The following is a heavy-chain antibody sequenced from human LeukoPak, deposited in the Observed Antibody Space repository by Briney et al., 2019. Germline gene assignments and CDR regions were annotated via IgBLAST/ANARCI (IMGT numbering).Heavy chain of an antibody. CDR3: AKLLTNWFDP. Sequence: PGGSLRLSCAASGFTFRSSAMSWVRQAPGKGLEWVSAISGSGGSTYYADSLKGRFTISRDNSMNTLYLQMNSLRAEDTALYYCAKLLTNWFDPWGQGTLVTVSS. CDR1: GFTFRSSA. V-gene: IGHV3-23*01. J-gene: IGHJ5*02. D-gene: IGHD2-15*01. CDR2: ISGSGGST.